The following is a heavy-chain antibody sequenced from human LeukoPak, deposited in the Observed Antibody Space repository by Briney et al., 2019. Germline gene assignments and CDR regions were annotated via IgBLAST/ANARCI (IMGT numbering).Heavy chain of an antibody. J-gene: IGHJ6*03. CDR2: INHSGST. V-gene: IGHV4-34*01. D-gene: IGHD3-9*01. CDR1: GGSFSGYY. CDR3: ARFRGGADTYYDILTGCYKTLYYYYYMDV. Sequence: SETLSLTCAVYGGSFSGYYWSWIRQPPGKGLEWIGEINHSGSTNYNPSLKSRVTISVDTSKNQFSLKLSSVTAADTAVYYCARFRGGADTYYDILTGCYKTLYYYYYMDVWGKGTTVTISS.